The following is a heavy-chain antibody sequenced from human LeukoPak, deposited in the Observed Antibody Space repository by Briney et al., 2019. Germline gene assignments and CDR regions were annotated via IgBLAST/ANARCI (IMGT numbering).Heavy chain of an antibody. CDR1: GGSISSSSYY. J-gene: IGHJ4*02. V-gene: IGHV4-39*01. CDR2: IYYSGST. Sequence: SETLSLTCTVSGGSISSSSYYWGWIRQPPGKGLEWIGNIYYSGSTYYNPSLKSRVTISVDTSKNQFSLKLSSVTAADTAVYYCARGPEYGDYLGPQVGDYWGQGTLVTVSS. D-gene: IGHD4-17*01. CDR3: ARGPEYGDYLGPQVGDY.